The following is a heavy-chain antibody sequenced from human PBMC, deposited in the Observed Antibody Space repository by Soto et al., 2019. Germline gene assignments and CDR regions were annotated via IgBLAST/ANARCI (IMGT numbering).Heavy chain of an antibody. D-gene: IGHD3-9*01. V-gene: IGHV3-74*01. Sequence: PGGSLRLSCAASGFTFSSYWMHWVLQGLGKGLVWVSCINSDGSSTSYADSVKGRFAISRDNAKNTLYLQMNSLRAEDTAVYYCARGNDIFTGYIDYWGQGTLVTVSS. CDR3: ARGNDIFTGYIDY. CDR2: INSDGSST. J-gene: IGHJ4*02. CDR1: GFTFSSYW.